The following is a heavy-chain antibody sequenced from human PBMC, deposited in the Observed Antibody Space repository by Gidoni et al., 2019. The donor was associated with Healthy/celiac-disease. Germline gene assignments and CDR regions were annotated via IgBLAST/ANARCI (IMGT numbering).Heavy chain of an antibody. CDR2: SYYSGST. D-gene: IGHD3-9*01. J-gene: IGHJ4*02. CDR1: GGPTPGPSNH. V-gene: IGHV4-39*01. Sequence: QLQLQGSGPGLVKPSEPLSLPSPVPGGPTPGPSNHWGWIRQPPGKGLEWIGSSYYSGSTYYNPSLKSRVTISVDTSKNQFSLKLSSVTAADTAVYYCARVLLTNYDILTGYQYYFDYWGQGTLVTVSS. CDR3: ARVLLTNYDILTGYQYYFDY.